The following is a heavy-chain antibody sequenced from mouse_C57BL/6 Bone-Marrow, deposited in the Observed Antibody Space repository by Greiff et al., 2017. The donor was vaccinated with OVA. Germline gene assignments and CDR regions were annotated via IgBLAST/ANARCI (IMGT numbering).Heavy chain of an antibody. J-gene: IGHJ3*01. D-gene: IGHD1-1*01. V-gene: IGHV7-1*01. CDR2: SRNKANDYTT. CDR3: ARDHYYGSSYGTY. CDR1: GFTFSDFY. Sequence: EVHLVESGGGLVQSGRSLRLSCATSGFTFSDFYMEWVRQAPGKGLEWIAASRNKANDYTTEYSASVKGRFIVSRDTSQSILYLQMNALRAEDTAIYYCARDHYYGSSYGTYWGQGTLVTVSA.